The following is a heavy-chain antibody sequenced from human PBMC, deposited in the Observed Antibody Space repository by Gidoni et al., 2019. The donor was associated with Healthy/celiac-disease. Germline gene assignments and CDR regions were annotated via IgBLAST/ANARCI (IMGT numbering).Heavy chain of an antibody. Sequence: QLQLQESGPGLVKPSETLSLTCTVSGGSISSSSYYWGWLRQPPGKGLEWIGSIYYSGSTYYNPSLKSRVTISVDTSKNQFSLKLSSVTAADTAVYYCARNPANLGWFDPWGQGTLVTVSS. CDR1: GGSISSSSYY. D-gene: IGHD2-2*01. CDR2: IYYSGST. J-gene: IGHJ5*02. CDR3: ARNPANLGWFDP. V-gene: IGHV4-39*01.